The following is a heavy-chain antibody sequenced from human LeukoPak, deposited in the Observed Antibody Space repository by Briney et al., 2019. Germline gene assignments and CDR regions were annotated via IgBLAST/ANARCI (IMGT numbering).Heavy chain of an antibody. V-gene: IGHV3-21*01. D-gene: IGHD2-2*01. CDR1: GLTFSSYS. CDR3: ARSRCSSTSCYRTRYFDY. Sequence: GGSLRLSCAASGLTFSSYSMNWVRQAPGKGLEWVSSISSSSSYIYYADSVKGRFTISRDNAKNSLYLQMNSLRAEDTAVYYCARSRCSSTSCYRTRYFDYWGQGTLVTVSS. CDR2: ISSSSSYI. J-gene: IGHJ4*02.